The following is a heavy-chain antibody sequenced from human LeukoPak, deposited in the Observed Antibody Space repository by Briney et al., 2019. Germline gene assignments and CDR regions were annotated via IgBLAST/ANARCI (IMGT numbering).Heavy chain of an antibody. CDR1: GRTFSSYA. CDR3: ATDRFTMVRGVIMSD. J-gene: IGHJ4*02. Sequence: SVKVSCKASGRTFSSYAISWVRQAPGQGLEWMGGIIPIFGTANYAQKLQGRVTMTEDTSTDTAYMELSSLRSEDTAVYYCATDRFTMVRGVIMSDWGQGTLVTVSS. V-gene: IGHV1-69*06. D-gene: IGHD3-10*01. CDR2: IIPIFGTA.